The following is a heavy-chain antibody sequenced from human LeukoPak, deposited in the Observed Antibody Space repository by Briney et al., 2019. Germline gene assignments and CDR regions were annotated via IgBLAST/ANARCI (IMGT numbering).Heavy chain of an antibody. D-gene: IGHD3-10*01. Sequence: PGGSPRLSCAVSGFTFDDYAMHWVRQAPGKGLEWVSGVSWNSRSIGYVDSVKGRFTISRDNAKNSLYLQMNSLRAEDTAVYYCARQDYYGSGSLVYWGQGTLVTVSS. CDR2: VSWNSRSI. CDR1: GFTFDDYA. V-gene: IGHV3-9*01. CDR3: ARQDYYGSGSLVY. J-gene: IGHJ4*02.